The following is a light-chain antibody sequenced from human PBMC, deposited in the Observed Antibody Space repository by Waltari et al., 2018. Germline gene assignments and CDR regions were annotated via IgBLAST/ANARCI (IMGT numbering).Light chain of an antibody. CDR1: TRDVGRYNY. CDR3: SSYTSIKTPYVV. J-gene: IGLJ2*01. V-gene: IGLV2-14*01. CDR2: EVT. Sequence: QPASVSGSPGQSITISCTGTTRDVGRYNYVSWYQCHPGKAPELIIYEVTNRPSGVSDRFSGSKSGNTASLGISGLQPEDEADYYCSSYTSIKTPYVVFGGGTKVTVL.